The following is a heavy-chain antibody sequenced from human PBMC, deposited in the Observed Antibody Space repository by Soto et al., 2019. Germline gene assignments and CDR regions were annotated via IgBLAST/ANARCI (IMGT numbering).Heavy chain of an antibody. CDR3: ARGSSIAARLAAFDI. Sequence: QVQLQQWGAGLLKPSETLSLTCAVYGGSLSGYSWSWIRQPPGKGLEWIGEINHSGSTNYTPSLKSRVTISVDTSKNQFSLKLSSVTAADTAVYYCARGSSIAARLAAFDIWGQGTMVTVSS. CDR1: GGSLSGYS. CDR2: INHSGST. V-gene: IGHV4-34*01. J-gene: IGHJ3*02. D-gene: IGHD6-6*01.